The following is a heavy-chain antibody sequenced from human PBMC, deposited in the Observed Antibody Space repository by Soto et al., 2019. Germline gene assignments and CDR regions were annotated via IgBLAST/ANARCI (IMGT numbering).Heavy chain of an antibody. V-gene: IGHV4-31*11. J-gene: IGHJ5*02. CDR2: IHYSGRT. CDR3: ARYYFGSSRYSNWFDP. D-gene: IGHD3-22*01. Sequence: SETLSLTCAVSGGSITSGAYYWTWIRQHPAKGLEWIAYIHYSGRTYYNPSLKSRVTISVDTSNNQFSLKLSSVTAADTAVYYXARYYFGSSRYSNWFDPWGQGTLVTVSS. CDR1: GGSITSGAYY.